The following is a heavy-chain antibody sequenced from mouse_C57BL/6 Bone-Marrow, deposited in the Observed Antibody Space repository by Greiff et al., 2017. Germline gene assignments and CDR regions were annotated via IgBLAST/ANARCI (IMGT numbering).Heavy chain of an antibody. Sequence: VQLQQSGAELVMPGASVKLSCKASGYTFTSYWMHWVKQRPGQGLEWIGEIDPSDSYTNYNQKFKGKSTLTVDKSSSTAYMQLSSLTSEDSAVYYGAREGGDSSGYPAWFAYWGQGTLVTVSA. CDR3: AREGGDSSGYPAWFAY. D-gene: IGHD3-2*02. CDR2: IDPSDSYT. J-gene: IGHJ3*01. V-gene: IGHV1-69*01. CDR1: GYTFTSYW.